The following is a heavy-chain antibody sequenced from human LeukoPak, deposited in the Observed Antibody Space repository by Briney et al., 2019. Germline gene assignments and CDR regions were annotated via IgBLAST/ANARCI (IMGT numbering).Heavy chain of an antibody. CDR3: ARDILWFGEVTADY. V-gene: IGHV3-66*01. D-gene: IGHD3-10*01. J-gene: IGHJ4*02. Sequence: GGSLRLSCAVSGFSVSNNYMSWVRQAPGKGLEWVSNIYSGGITYYADSVKGRFVISRDNFKNTLHLQMNSLRVEDTAVYYCARDILWFGEVTADYWGQGALVTVSS. CDR1: GFSVSNNY. CDR2: IYSGGIT.